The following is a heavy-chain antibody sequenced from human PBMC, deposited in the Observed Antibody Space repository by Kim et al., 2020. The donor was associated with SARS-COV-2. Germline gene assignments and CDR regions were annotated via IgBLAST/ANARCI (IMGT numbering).Heavy chain of an antibody. J-gene: IGHJ4*01. V-gene: IGHV4-61*01. D-gene: IGHD3-22*01. Sequence: SETLSLTCTVSGGSVSSGSYYWSWIRQPPGKGLEWIGYIYYSGSTNYNPSLKSRVTISVDTSKNQFSLKLSSVTAADTAVYYCARDLGYYYDSSGYFDY. CDR2: IYYSGST. CDR1: GGSVSSGSYY. CDR3: ARDLGYYYDSSGYFDY.